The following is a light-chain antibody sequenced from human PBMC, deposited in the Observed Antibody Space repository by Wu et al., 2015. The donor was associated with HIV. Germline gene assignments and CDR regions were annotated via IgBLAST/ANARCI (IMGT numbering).Light chain of an antibody. V-gene: IGKV3-20*01. J-gene: IGKJ1*01. CDR1: QSLGTY. Sequence: EIVLTQSPATLSSSPGERVTLSCRASQSLGTYLAWYQQKPGQAPRLLIYEASSRATGIPDRFTASGSGTDFTLTISRLEPEDFAVYYCQQYGSSRGAFGQGTMVEIK. CDR2: EAS. CDR3: QQYGSSRGA.